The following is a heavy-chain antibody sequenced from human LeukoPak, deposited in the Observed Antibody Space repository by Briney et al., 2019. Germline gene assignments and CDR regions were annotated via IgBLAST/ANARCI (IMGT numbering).Heavy chain of an antibody. CDR3: AKDLVTYGSGPNRKSWFDP. Sequence: PGGSLRLSCAASGFTFSSYAMSWVRHAPGKGLEWVSAISGSGGSTYYADSVKGRFTISRDNSKNTLYLQMNSLRAEDTAVYYCAKDLVTYGSGPNRKSWFDPWGQGTLVTVSS. D-gene: IGHD3-10*01. J-gene: IGHJ5*02. CDR1: GFTFSSYA. CDR2: ISGSGGST. V-gene: IGHV3-23*01.